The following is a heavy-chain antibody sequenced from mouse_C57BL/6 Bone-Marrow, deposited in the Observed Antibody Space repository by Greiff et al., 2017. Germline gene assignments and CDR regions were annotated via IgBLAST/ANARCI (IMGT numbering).Heavy chain of an antibody. CDR1: GFNIKDDY. CDR2: IDPELGDT. J-gene: IGHJ2*01. D-gene: IGHD2-3*01. Sequence: EVQLQQSGAELVRPGASVKLSCTASGFNIKDDYIHWVNQRPEQGLEWIGWIDPELGDTEYASKFQGKATITSDTSSNTAYLQLSSLTSEDTAVYYCSSFDGNYFDFWGQGTPLTVAS. V-gene: IGHV14-4*01. CDR3: SSFDGNYFDF.